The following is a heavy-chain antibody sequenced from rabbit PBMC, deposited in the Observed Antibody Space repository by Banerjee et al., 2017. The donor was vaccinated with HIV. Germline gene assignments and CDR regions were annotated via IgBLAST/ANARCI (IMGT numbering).Heavy chain of an antibody. J-gene: IGHJ5*01. CDR2: IDTGSGTT. V-gene: IGHV1S40*01. D-gene: IGHD6-1*01. Sequence: QSLEESGGDLVKPGASLTLTCTASGFDLSRYHMCWVRQAPGKGLEWIGCIDTGSGTTYYASWAKGRFTISKTSSTTVTLQMTSLTAADTATYFCARDWGGAAGDGYATGWLDLWGPGTLVTVS. CDR3: ARDWGGAAGDGYATGWLDL. CDR1: GFDLSRYH.